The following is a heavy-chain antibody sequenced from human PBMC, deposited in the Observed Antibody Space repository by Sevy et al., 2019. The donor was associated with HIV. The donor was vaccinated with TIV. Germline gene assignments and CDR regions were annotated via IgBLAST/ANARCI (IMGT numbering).Heavy chain of an antibody. J-gene: IGHJ3*02. CDR2: INGDGRST. CDR1: GFTFSSYW. D-gene: IGHD6-19*01. V-gene: IGHV3-74*01. Sequence: GGSLRLSCAASGFTFSSYWMHWVRQAPGKGLMWVSRINGDGRSTSYADSVKGRFTISRDNAKNTLYLQMNSLRAEDTAGDECARWRAVAGTPPALDIWGQGTMVTVSS. CDR3: ARWRAVAGTPPALDI.